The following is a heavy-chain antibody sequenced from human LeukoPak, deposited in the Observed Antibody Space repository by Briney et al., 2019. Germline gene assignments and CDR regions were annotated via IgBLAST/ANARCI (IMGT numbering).Heavy chain of an antibody. Sequence: GASVKVSCKASGYTFTSYDINWVRQATGQGLEWMGWMNPNSGNTGYPQKFQGRVTMTRNTSISTAYMELSSLRSEDTAVYYCARGKRFLEWLPRSRLPNWFDPWGQGTLVTVSS. D-gene: IGHD3-3*01. V-gene: IGHV1-8*01. J-gene: IGHJ5*02. CDR3: ARGKRFLEWLPRSRLPNWFDP. CDR2: MNPNSGNT. CDR1: GYTFTSYD.